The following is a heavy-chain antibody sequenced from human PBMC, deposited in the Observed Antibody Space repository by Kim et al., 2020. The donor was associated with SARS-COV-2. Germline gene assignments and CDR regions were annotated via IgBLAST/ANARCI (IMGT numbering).Heavy chain of an antibody. J-gene: IGHJ4*02. V-gene: IGHV3-30-3*01. D-gene: IGHD3-22*01. CDR1: GFTFSSYA. CDR2: ISYDGSNK. Sequence: GGSLRLSCAASGFTFSSYAMHWVRQAPGKGLEWVAVISYDGSNKYYADSVKGRFTISRDNSKNTLYLQMNSLRAEDTAVFYCARDLSRDTTGYDYWGQGTLVTVSS. CDR3: ARDLSRDTTGYDY.